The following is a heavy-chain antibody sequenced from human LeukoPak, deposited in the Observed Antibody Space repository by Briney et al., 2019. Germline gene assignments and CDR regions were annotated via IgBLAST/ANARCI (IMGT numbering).Heavy chain of an antibody. V-gene: IGHV3-9*01. J-gene: IGHJ4*02. CDR3: ARDGLRRPPTPYCGGDCPLDY. Sequence: GGSLRLSCAASGFTFDDYGMNWVRQAPGKGLEWVSGISWNIGTIGYADSVKGRFTISRDNAKNSLYLQMNSLRVEDTAVYYCARDGLRRPPTPYCGGDCPLDYWGQGTLVTVSS. D-gene: IGHD2-21*02. CDR1: GFTFDDYG. CDR2: ISWNIGTI.